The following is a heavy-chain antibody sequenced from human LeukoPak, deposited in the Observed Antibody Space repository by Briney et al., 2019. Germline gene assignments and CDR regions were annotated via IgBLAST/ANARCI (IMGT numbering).Heavy chain of an antibody. J-gene: IGHJ4*02. V-gene: IGHV3-23*01. CDR2: ISGSGGST. D-gene: IGHD6-19*01. CDR3: ARDLAVAGKLDY. Sequence: GGSLRLSCAASGFTFSSYAMSWVRQAPGKGLEWISAISGSGGSTYYADSVKGRFTISRDNSKDTLYLQMNSLRAEDTAVYYCARDLAVAGKLDYWGQGTLVTVSS. CDR1: GFTFSSYA.